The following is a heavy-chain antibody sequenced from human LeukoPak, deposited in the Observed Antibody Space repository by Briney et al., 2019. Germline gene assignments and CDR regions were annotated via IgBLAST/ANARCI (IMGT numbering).Heavy chain of an antibody. Sequence: SVKVSCKASGGTFSSYAISWVRQAPGQGLEWMGRIIPILGIANYAQKFQGRVTITADKSTSTAYMELSSLRSEDTAVYYCARDPYYYDSSGYYSHAFDIWGQGTMVTVSS. CDR3: ARDPYYYDSSGYYSHAFDI. D-gene: IGHD3-22*01. V-gene: IGHV1-69*04. CDR2: IIPILGIA. J-gene: IGHJ3*02. CDR1: GGTFSSYA.